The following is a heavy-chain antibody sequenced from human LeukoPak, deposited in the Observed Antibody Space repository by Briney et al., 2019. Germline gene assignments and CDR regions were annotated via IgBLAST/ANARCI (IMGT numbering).Heavy chain of an antibody. CDR2: IYYSGST. CDR1: GGSISSNY. Sequence: PSETLSLTCTVSGGSISSNYWSWIRQPPGKGLEWIGYIYYSGSTNYNPSLKSRVTISVDTSKNQFSLKLSSVTAADTAVYYWARHGSRLVRYCDWSPPYGMDVWGQGTTVTVSS. D-gene: IGHD3-9*01. CDR3: ARHGSRLVRYCDWSPPYGMDV. J-gene: IGHJ6*02. V-gene: IGHV4-59*08.